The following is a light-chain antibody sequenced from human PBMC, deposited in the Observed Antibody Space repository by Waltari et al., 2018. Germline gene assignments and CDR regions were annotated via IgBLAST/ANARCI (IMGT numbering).Light chain of an antibody. CDR3: QLLNSAQWT. V-gene: IGKV1-9*01. CDR2: AAS. Sequence: IQLTQSPSSLSASVGDKVTITCRASQGISDYLAWYQQKPGKAPKLLIYAASTLQSWVPARFSGSGSGTDFTLTISSLQPEDFATYYCQLLNSAQWTFGQGTKVEIK. J-gene: IGKJ1*01. CDR1: QGISDY.